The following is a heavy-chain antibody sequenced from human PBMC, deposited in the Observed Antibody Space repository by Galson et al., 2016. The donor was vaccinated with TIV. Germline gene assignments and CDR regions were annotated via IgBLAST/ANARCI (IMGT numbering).Heavy chain of an antibody. D-gene: IGHD4-17*01. V-gene: IGHV5-51*03. CDR3: ARQYDFGDYRGDAFDI. CDR1: GYRFTSYW. CDR2: VNPGGSII. J-gene: IGHJ3*02. Sequence: QSGAEVKKPGESLKISCKASGYRFTSYWIAWVRQVPGKGLERVGVVNPGGSIIRYSPPFQGQVTISRDKSINTAYLQWISLKASDTATYYCARQYDFGDYRGDAFDIWGQGTMVIVSS.